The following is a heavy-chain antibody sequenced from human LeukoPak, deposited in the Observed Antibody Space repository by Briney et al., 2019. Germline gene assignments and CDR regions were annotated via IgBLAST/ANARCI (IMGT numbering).Heavy chain of an antibody. V-gene: IGHV3-7*03. D-gene: IGHD6-6*01. Sequence: GGSLRLSCAVSGFTFSGFWMSWSRQAPGKGLEWVASINSDGSEGYYADVVKGRFTISRDNAKNSLYLQINSLKAEDTAEYYCARSSYSSSSSVWGQGTMVTVSS. J-gene: IGHJ3*01. CDR1: GFTFSGFW. CDR2: INSDGSEG. CDR3: ARSSYSSSSSV.